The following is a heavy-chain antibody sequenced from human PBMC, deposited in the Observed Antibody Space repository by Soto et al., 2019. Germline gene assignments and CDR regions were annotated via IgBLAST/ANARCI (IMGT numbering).Heavy chain of an antibody. D-gene: IGHD3-10*01. J-gene: IGHJ6*02. CDR1: GYTFTTYG. CDR3: TREGGAPYYYYGMDA. V-gene: IGHV1-18*01. CDR2: INTHNGNT. Sequence: ASVKVSCKASGYTFTTYGISWVRQAPGQGLEWLGWINTHNGNTNYAQNLQGRVIMTADTSTNTAYMELRSLRSDDTAIYYCTREGGAPYYYYGMDAWGQGTTVTVSS.